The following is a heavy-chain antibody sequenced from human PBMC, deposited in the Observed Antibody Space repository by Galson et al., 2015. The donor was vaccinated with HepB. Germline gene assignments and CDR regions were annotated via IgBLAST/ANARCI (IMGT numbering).Heavy chain of an antibody. V-gene: IGHV1-46*01. J-gene: IGHJ4*02. Sequence: SVKVSCKASGYIFTSHYLHWVRQAPGQGLEWMGIINPSGDTIRYAQKFQGRVTMTRDTSTSTVYMELSSLRSEDTAVYYCARALGYCSGRRCYGDDHFDYWGQGTLVTVSS. CDR1: GYIFTSHY. CDR3: ARALGYCSGRRCYGDDHFDY. D-gene: IGHD2-15*01. CDR2: INPSGDTI.